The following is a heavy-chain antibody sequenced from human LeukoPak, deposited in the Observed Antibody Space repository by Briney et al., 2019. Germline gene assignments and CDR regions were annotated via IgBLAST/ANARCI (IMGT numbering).Heavy chain of an antibody. CDR1: GGSISSYF. V-gene: IGHV4-59*01. J-gene: IGHJ1*01. CDR2: IYYSGST. D-gene: IGHD3-10*01. CDR3: ARGSMVRGVVSEYFQH. Sequence: SETLSLTCTVSGGSISSYFWSWIRQPPGKGLQWIGSIYYSGSTNYNPSLKSRVTISVDTSKNQFSLKLSSVTAADTAVYYCARGSMVRGVVSEYFQHWGQGTLVTVSS.